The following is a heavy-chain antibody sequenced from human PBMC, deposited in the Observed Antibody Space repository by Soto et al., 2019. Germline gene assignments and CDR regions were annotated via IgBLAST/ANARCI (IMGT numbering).Heavy chain of an antibody. D-gene: IGHD3-3*01. CDR3: ARAETRTIFGVVTTIDY. V-gene: IGHV4-31*03. CDR2: IYYSGST. Sequence: QVQLQESGPGLVKPSQTLSLTCTVSGGSISSGGYYWSWIRQHPGKGLEWIGYIYYSGSTYYNPSIKSRVTISVDTSKNQFSLKLSSVTAADTAVYYCARAETRTIFGVVTTIDYWGQGTLVTVSS. J-gene: IGHJ4*02. CDR1: GGSISSGGYY.